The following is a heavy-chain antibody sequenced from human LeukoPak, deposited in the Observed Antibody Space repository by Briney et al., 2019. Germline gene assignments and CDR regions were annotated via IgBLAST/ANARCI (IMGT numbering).Heavy chain of an antibody. D-gene: IGHD3-22*01. CDR1: GGSISSYY. Sequence: AETETLTCTVSGGSISSYYWSWIRQPPGKGLEWIGSIYYSGSTNYNPSPKSRVSISVDTSKTQFSLKLTSVTAADTAVYYCARGFADSSDYLVSYFDYWGEGTRVTVSS. CDR2: IYYSGST. CDR3: ARGFADSSDYLVSYFDY. V-gene: IGHV4-59*01. J-gene: IGHJ4*02.